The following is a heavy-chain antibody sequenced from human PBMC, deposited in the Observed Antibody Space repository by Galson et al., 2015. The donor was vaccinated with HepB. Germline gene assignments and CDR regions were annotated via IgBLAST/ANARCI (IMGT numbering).Heavy chain of an antibody. V-gene: IGHV3-64D*06. J-gene: IGHJ6*02. D-gene: IGHD6-13*01. CDR3: VKTPWDGIAAKNYYYGMDV. CDR1: GFTFSSYA. CDR2: ISSNGGST. Sequence: SLRLSCAASGFTFSSYAMHWVRQAPGKGLEYVSAISSNGGSTYYADSVKGRFTISRDNSKNTLYLQMSSLRAEDTAVYYCVKTPWDGIAAKNYYYGMDVWGQGTTVTVSS.